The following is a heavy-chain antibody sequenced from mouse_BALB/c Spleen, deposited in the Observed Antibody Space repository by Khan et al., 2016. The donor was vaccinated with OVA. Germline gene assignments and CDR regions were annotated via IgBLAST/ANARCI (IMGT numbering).Heavy chain of an antibody. V-gene: IGHV1S81*02. CDR1: GYTFTSYW. D-gene: IGHD1-1*01. Sequence: QVQLQQPGAELVKAGASVKMSCKASGYTFTSYWMHWVKQRLGQGLEWFAETNPTNGRTYYNEKFKSKATLTVDKSSSTAYMLLSGPTFEDSAVYDWARSKKIVATYFDYWGQGTTLTVSS. J-gene: IGHJ2*01. CDR3: ARSKKIVATYFDY. CDR2: TNPTNGRT.